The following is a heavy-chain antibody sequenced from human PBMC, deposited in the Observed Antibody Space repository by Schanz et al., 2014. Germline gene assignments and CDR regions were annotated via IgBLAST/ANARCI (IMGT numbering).Heavy chain of an antibody. Sequence: QVLQVQSGSELKKPGTSVKVSCKASGYTFNNYTYVMIWVRQAPGQGLEWMGWINTNTGNPTFAQGFTGRFVFSFDTSVSTAYLQISGLKAEDTAVYYCARARYGLDVWGQGTTVTVSS. CDR2: INTNTGNP. J-gene: IGHJ6*02. V-gene: IGHV7-4-1*02. CDR3: ARARYGLDV. CDR1: GYTFNNYT.